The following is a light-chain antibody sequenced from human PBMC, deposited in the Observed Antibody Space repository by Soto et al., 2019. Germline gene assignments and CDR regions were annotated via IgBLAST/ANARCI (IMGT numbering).Light chain of an antibody. Sequence: EIVMTQSPATLSVSPRERATLSCRASQSVNIYLAWYQQKPGQAPRLLTFGASYRATGIPARFSGSGSGTEFNLTISSLQSEDFAVYFCQQYDDWLRLTFGGGTKVDIK. CDR1: QSVNIY. CDR3: QQYDDWLRLT. V-gene: IGKV3D-15*01. J-gene: IGKJ4*01. CDR2: GAS.